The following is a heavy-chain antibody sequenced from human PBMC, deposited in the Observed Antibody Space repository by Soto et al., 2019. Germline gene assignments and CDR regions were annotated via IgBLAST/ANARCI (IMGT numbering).Heavy chain of an antibody. J-gene: IGHJ6*03. Sequence: QITLKESGPTLVKPTQTPTLTCTFSGFSLSTSGVGVGWIRQPPGKALEWLALIYWDDDKRYSPSLKSRLNITKDTSNDQVDLTMTTMDPVDTATYYCAHAPCGGWNYVPLGCYYYCMGVWGKGTTVTVSS. CDR3: AHAPCGGWNYVPLGCYYYCMGV. V-gene: IGHV2-5*02. CDR2: IYWDDDK. D-gene: IGHD1-7*01. CDR1: GFSLSTSGVG.